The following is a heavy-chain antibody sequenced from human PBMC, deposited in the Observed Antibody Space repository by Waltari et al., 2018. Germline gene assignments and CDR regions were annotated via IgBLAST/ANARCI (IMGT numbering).Heavy chain of an antibody. V-gene: IGHV1-2*02. CDR3: ARDNVAVAGSDY. CDR2: INPNSGGT. Sequence: QVQLVQSGAEVKKPGASVKVSCKASGYTFTGYYMHWVRQAPGQGLEWMGWINPNSGGTNYAQKFQGRVTITADKSTSTAYMELSSLRSEDTAVYYCARDNVAVAGSDYWGQGTLVTVSS. J-gene: IGHJ4*02. CDR1: GYTFTGYY. D-gene: IGHD6-19*01.